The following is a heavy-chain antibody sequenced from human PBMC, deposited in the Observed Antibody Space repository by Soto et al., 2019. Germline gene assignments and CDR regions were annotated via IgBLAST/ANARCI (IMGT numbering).Heavy chain of an antibody. J-gene: IGHJ3*02. V-gene: IGHV1-69*13. CDR2: IIPIFGTA. Sequence: SVKVSCKASGGTFSSYAISWVRQAPGQGLEWMGGIIPIFGTANYAQKFQGRVTITADESTSTAYMELSSLRSEDTAVYYCARAPPTPRGLADAFDIWGQGTMVTVSS. CDR3: ARAPPTPRGLADAFDI. D-gene: IGHD6-13*01. CDR1: GGTFSSYA.